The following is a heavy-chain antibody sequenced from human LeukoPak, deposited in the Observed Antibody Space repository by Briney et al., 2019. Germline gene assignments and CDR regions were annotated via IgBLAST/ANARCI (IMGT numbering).Heavy chain of an antibody. CDR3: ARVEGVTIIFDAPFDY. Sequence: SQTLSLTCTVSGGSISSGSYYWGWIRQPPGKGLEWIGTIYYSGSTYYNPSLKSRVTISVDTSKNQFSLKLSSVTAADTAVYYCARVEGVTIIFDAPFDYWGQGTLVTVSS. D-gene: IGHD3-22*01. CDR1: GGSISSGSYY. CDR2: IYYSGST. V-gene: IGHV4-39*07. J-gene: IGHJ4*02.